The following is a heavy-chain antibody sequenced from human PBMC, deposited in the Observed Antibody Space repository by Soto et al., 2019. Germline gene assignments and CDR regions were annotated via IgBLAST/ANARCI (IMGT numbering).Heavy chain of an antibody. V-gene: IGHV4-34*01. CDR2: ISHTGSA. Sequence: SETLSLTCAVYGGSFTEYYWNWVRQYPGKGLEWIGDISHTGSAKYNPSLMSRVAMSIDKSKNQFSLNMNSVIAADTAVYYCAFYDFSSDTCSVYWSQGTQVTVSS. J-gene: IGHJ4*02. CDR1: GGSFTEYY. D-gene: IGHD3-3*01. CDR3: AFYDFSSDTCSVY.